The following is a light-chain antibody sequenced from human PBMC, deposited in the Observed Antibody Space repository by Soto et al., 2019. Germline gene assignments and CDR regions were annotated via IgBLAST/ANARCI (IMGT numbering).Light chain of an antibody. CDR3: QRYNSAPPT. V-gene: IGKV1-27*01. Sequence: DIQMTQTPSSLSASVGDRVTITCRASQGIANYVAWYQQKPGKVPKLLIYAASTLQSGVPSRFSGSGSGTDFTLTISSLQPEDVATYYCQRYNSAPPTFGQGTKVEI. CDR1: QGIANY. J-gene: IGKJ1*01. CDR2: AAS.